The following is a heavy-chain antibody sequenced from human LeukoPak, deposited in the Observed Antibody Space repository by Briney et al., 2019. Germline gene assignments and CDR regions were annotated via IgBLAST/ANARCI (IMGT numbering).Heavy chain of an antibody. V-gene: IGHV3-23*01. CDR1: GFTFSSYA. CDR2: ISGSGGST. CDR3: AKDRSGRPRDQDAFDT. D-gene: IGHD6-19*01. Sequence: QSGGSLRLSCAASGFTFSSYAMGWVRQAPGKGLEWVSAISGSGGSTYYADSVKGRFTISRDNSKNTLYLQMNSLRAEDTAVYYCAKDRSGRPRDQDAFDTWGEKAIVSVSS. J-gene: IGHJ3*02.